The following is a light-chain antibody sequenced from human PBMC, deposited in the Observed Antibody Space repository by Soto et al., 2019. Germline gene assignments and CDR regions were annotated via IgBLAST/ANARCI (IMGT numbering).Light chain of an antibody. V-gene: IGKV3-20*01. CDR3: QQYGSSPYT. J-gene: IGKJ2*01. Sequence: ESVLTQSPGTLSLSPGERATLSCRASQSVHSNYLAWYRLKPGQAPRLLIYGASSRATGIPDRFSGSGSGTDFTLTISRLEPEEFAVYCCQQYGSSPYTFGQGTKLEIK. CDR1: QSVHSNY. CDR2: GAS.